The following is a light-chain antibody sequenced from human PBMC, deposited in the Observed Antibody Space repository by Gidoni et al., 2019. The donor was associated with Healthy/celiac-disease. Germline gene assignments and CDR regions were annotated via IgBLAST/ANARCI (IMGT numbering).Light chain of an antibody. CDR1: QSVSSSY. Sequence: IVLTQSPGTLALSPGERATLSCRASQSVSSSYLGWYQQKPGQAPRLLIYGASSRATGIPDRFSGSGSGTDFTLTISRLEPEDFAVYYCQQYGSSRWTFGQGTKVEIK. J-gene: IGKJ1*01. CDR2: GAS. V-gene: IGKV3-20*01. CDR3: QQYGSSRWT.